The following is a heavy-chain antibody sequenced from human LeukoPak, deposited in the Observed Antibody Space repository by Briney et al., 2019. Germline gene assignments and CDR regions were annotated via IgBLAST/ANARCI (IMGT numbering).Heavy chain of an antibody. Sequence: ASVKVSCKASGYTFTGYYMHWVRQAPGQGLEWMGWINPNSGGTNYAQKFQGRVTMTRDTSISTAYMELSRLRSDDTAVYYCARLGYGSGSHFDYWGQGTLVTVSS. CDR3: ARLGYGSGSHFDY. CDR2: INPNSGGT. CDR1: GYTFTGYY. J-gene: IGHJ4*02. D-gene: IGHD3-10*01. V-gene: IGHV1-2*02.